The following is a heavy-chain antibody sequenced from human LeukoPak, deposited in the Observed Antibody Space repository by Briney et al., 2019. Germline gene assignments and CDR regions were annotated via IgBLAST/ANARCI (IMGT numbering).Heavy chain of an antibody. CDR3: ARVSGSSGWYERGYFDY. J-gene: IGHJ4*02. D-gene: IGHD6-19*01. Sequence: ASVKVSCKASGGTFSSYAISWVRQAPGQGLEWMGGIIPIFGTANYARKFQGRVTITADESTSTAYMELSSLRSEDTAVYYCARVSGSSGWYERGYFDYWGQGTLVTVSS. CDR2: IIPIFGTA. V-gene: IGHV1-69*13. CDR1: GGTFSSYA.